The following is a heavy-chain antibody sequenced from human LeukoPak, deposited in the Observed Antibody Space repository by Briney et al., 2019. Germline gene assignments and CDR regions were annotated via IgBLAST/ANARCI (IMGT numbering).Heavy chain of an antibody. J-gene: IGHJ4*02. CDR3: ARLYSSSLGRVFDY. D-gene: IGHD4-11*01. V-gene: IGHV4-59*01. Sequence: SETLSLTCTVSGGSITSYYWSWMRQPPGKGLEWIGYIYNSGSTNYNPSLTSGGTISVDTSKNQLSLKLSCVAAEDTAGYYCARLYSSSLGRVFDYWGQGTLVTVSS. CDR2: IYNSGST. CDR1: GGSITSYY.